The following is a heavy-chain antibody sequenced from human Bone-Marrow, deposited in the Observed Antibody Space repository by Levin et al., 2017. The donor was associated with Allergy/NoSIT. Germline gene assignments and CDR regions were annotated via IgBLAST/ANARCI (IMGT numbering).Heavy chain of an antibody. CDR3: ARDRESAQSGGYWEVFDY. CDR1: GAPVSSYY. D-gene: IGHD2-15*01. Sequence: GSLRLSCTVSGAPVSSYYWSWIRQPAGEGLEWIGRISTSENTNYNPSLKRRVTMSVDTSKNQFSLRLTSVTAADTAVYFCARDRESAQSGGYWEVFDYWGQGTLVTVSS. V-gene: IGHV4-4*07. J-gene: IGHJ4*02. CDR2: ISTSENT.